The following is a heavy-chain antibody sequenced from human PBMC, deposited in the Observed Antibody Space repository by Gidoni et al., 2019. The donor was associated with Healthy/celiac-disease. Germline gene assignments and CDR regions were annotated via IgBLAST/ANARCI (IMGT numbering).Heavy chain of an antibody. CDR2: ISSSSSYI. V-gene: IGHV3-21*01. D-gene: IGHD6-13*01. J-gene: IGHJ6*02. Sequence: EVQLVESGGGLVKPGGSLRLSCAASGFTFRSYSMNWVRQAPGKGLEWVSSISSSSSYIYYADSVKGRFTISRDNAKNSLYLQMNSLRAEDTAVYYCASLSSSSWYGVGMDVWGQGTTVTVSS. CDR3: ASLSSSSWYGVGMDV. CDR1: GFTFRSYS.